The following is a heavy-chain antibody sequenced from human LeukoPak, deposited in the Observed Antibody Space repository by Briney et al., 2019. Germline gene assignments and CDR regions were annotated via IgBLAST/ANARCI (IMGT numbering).Heavy chain of an antibody. CDR3: ARETSWTFDN. CDR2: INSGGTTK. CDR1: GLTSSDYY. Sequence: GGSLRLSCAASGLTSSDYYMTWIRQAPGKGLEWVSYINSGGTTKFSADSVKGRFTISRDNAKNSLYLQMSSLRAEDTAVYYCARETSWTFDNWGQGTLVTVSS. V-gene: IGHV3-11*01. J-gene: IGHJ4*02. D-gene: IGHD3/OR15-3a*01.